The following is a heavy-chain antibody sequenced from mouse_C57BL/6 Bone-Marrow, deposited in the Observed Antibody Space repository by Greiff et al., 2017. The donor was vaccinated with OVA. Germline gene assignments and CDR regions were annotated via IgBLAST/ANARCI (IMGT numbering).Heavy chain of an antibody. J-gene: IGHJ1*03. CDR2: ISYDGSN. D-gene: IGHD1-1*01. CDR3: ARGPTVVAHYWYFDV. Sequence: DVQLQESGPGLVKPSQSLSLTCSVTGYSITSGYYWNWIRQFPGNKLEWMGYISYDGSNNYNPSLKNRISITRDTSKNQFFLKLNSVTTEDTATYYCARGPTVVAHYWYFDVWGTGTTVTVSS. V-gene: IGHV3-6*01. CDR1: GYSITSGYY.